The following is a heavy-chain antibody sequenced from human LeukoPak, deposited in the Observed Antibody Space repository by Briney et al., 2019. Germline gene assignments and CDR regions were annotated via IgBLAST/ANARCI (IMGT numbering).Heavy chain of an antibody. V-gene: IGHV1-2*02. Sequence: ASVKVSCKAPGYTFTGYYMHWVRQAPGQGLEWMGWINPNSGGTNYAQKFQGRVTMTRDTSISTAYMELSRLRSDDTAVYYCARGLTVVAATPGYWGQGTLVTVSS. J-gene: IGHJ4*02. CDR2: INPNSGGT. CDR1: GYTFTGYY. CDR3: ARGLTVVAATPGY. D-gene: IGHD2-15*01.